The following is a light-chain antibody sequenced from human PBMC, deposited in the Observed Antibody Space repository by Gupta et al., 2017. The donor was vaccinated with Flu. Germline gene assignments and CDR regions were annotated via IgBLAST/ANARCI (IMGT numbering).Light chain of an antibody. V-gene: IGKV1-33*01. CDR3: QQHAHLPIT. Sequence: DVQMTQSPSSLSASVGDRVTITCQASQDIKQFLNWFQQKPGTAPKLLIKDTSILSSGVPSRFSGSGSGTNFAFTITNLQPDDIATYYCQQHAHLPITFGPGTKVNVK. J-gene: IGKJ3*01. CDR1: QDIKQF. CDR2: DTS.